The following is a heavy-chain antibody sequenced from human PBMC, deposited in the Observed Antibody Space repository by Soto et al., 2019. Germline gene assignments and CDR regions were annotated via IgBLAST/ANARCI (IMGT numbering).Heavy chain of an antibody. D-gene: IGHD5-12*01. CDR2: IFSSGST. CDR3: AREGSYSAYNFAHGIQLWSFDF. J-gene: IGHJ4*02. V-gene: IGHV4-4*07. CDR1: GGSINTFY. Sequence: LYLTCTVSGGSINTFYWSWVRQPAGKGLEWIGRIFSSGSTSFNPSLESRVAMSVDTSKNHFSLNLSSVTAADMAVYYCAREGSYSAYNFAHGIQLWSFDFWGQGALVTVSS.